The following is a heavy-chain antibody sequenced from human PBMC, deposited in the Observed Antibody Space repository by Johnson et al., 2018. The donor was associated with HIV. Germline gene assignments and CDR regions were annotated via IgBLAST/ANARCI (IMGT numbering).Heavy chain of an antibody. CDR1: GFTFSDYY. CDR2: IRSGGNTI. Sequence: QVQLVESGGGLVKPGGSLRLFCAASGFTFSDYYMNWIRQTPGKGLEWVSYIRSGGNTIYYADSVKGRFTISSDNAKNSLYLQMNSLTAEDTALYYCARLRECYNFDAFDIWGQGTMVTVSS. J-gene: IGHJ3*02. D-gene: IGHD3-16*01. CDR3: ARLRECYNFDAFDI. V-gene: IGHV3-11*04.